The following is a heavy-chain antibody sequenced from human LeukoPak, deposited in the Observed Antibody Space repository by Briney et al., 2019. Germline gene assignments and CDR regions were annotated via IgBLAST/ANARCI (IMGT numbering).Heavy chain of an antibody. J-gene: IGHJ4*02. CDR1: DGSVTSGSYY. V-gene: IGHV4-61*01. CDR3: ARAMSGGYDILTGYYIDY. Sequence: PSETLSLTCTVSDGSVTSGSYYWSWIRQPPGKGLEWIGYIHYSGSTKYNPSLKSRVVISASTSKMQFSMNLSSVTAADTDVYYCARAMSGGYDILTGYYIDYWGQGTLVTVSS. CDR2: IHYSGST. D-gene: IGHD3-9*01.